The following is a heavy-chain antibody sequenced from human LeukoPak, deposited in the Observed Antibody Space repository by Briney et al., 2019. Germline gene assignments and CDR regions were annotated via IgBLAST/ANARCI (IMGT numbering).Heavy chain of an antibody. J-gene: IGHJ4*02. CDR3: ARDDRYDSSVSDY. D-gene: IGHD3-22*01. CDR2: ISSSGSTI. Sequence: GGSLRLSCAAFGFAFSDYYMSWIRQAPGKGLEWVSYISSSGSTIYYADSVKGRFTISRDNAKNSLYLQMNSLRAEDTAVYYCARDDRYDSSVSDYWGQGTLVTVSS. CDR1: GFAFSDYY. V-gene: IGHV3-11*01.